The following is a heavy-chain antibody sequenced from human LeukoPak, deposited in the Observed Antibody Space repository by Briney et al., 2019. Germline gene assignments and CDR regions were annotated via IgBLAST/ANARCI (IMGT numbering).Heavy chain of an antibody. J-gene: IGHJ6*03. V-gene: IGHV1-8*01. CDR1: GYTFTSYD. D-gene: IGHD1-26*01. CDR2: MNPNSGNT. Sequence: ASVKVSCKASGYTFTSYDINWLRQATGQGLEWMGWMNPNSGNTGYAQKFQGRVTMTRNTSISTAYMELSSLRSEDTAVYYCARGMGIVGATAYYYMDVWGKGTTVTVSS. CDR3: ARGMGIVGATAYYYMDV.